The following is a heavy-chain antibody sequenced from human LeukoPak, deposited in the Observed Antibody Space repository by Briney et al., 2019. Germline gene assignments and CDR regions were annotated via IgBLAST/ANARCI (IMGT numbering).Heavy chain of an antibody. D-gene: IGHD6-13*01. V-gene: IGHV3-7*01. J-gene: IGHJ4*02. CDR2: IKQDGSEK. CDR1: EFIISGYW. CDR3: ARDGFVGAADY. Sequence: GGTLRLSCAASEFIISGYWMNWVRQAPGQGLEWVANIKQDGSEKQNVDSVRGRFTISRDNAKNSLYLQMNSLRVEDTAVYYCARDGFVGAADYWGQGTLVTVSS.